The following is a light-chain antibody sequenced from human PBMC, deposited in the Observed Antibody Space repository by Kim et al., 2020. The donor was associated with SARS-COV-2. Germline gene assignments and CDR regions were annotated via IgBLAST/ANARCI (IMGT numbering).Light chain of an antibody. V-gene: IGLV1-47*01. CDR2: RNN. Sequence: SELTQPPSASATPGQKVNISCSGSSSNIGSNYVYWYQQFPGTAPKLVIYRNNQRPSGVPDRVSGAKSGTSASLAISGLRSEDEAIYYCATWDVRLGGQWLFGGGTQLTVL. J-gene: IGLJ3*02. CDR1: SSNIGSNY. CDR3: ATWDVRLGGQWL.